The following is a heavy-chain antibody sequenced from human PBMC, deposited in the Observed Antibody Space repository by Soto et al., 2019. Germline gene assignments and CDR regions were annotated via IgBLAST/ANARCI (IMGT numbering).Heavy chain of an antibody. D-gene: IGHD3-22*01. CDR2: IYYSGST. CDR3: ARLGSTMIVLVTPVDI. CDR1: GGSISSSSYY. Sequence: QLQLQESGPGLVKPSETLSLTCTVSGGSISSSSYYWGWIRQPPGKGLEWIGSIYYSGSTYYNPSLHCRFTLSVDTSKTQFSLTLSSVTAADTAVYYCARLGSTMIVLVTPVDIWGQGTMVTVSS. V-gene: IGHV4-39*01. J-gene: IGHJ3*02.